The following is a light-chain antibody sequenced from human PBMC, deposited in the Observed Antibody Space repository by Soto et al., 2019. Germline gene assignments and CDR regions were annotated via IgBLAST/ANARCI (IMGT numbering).Light chain of an antibody. V-gene: IGLV2-14*01. J-gene: IGLJ1*01. Sequence: QSALTQPASVSGSPGQSITISCTGTSSDVGGYNYVSWYQQHPGKAPKLMIYDVSNRPSGVSNRFSGSKSGNTASLTISGLQAEDEADYSCSSYTSSSPLDVFGTGTKLTVL. CDR3: SSYTSSSPLDV. CDR2: DVS. CDR1: SSDVGGYNY.